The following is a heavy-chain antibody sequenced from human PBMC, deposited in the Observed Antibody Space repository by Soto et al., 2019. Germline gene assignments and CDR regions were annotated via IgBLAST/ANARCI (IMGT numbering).Heavy chain of an antibody. J-gene: IGHJ6*02. CDR2: IIPILGIA. Sequence: QVQLVQSGAEVKKPGSSVKVSCKASGGTFSSYTISWVRQAPGQGLEWMGRIIPILGIANYAQKFQGRVTITADKSTGTAYMELSSLRSEDTAVYYCASKVAASHGMDVWGQGTTVTVSS. CDR1: GGTFSSYT. D-gene: IGHD6-13*01. V-gene: IGHV1-69*02. CDR3: ASKVAASHGMDV.